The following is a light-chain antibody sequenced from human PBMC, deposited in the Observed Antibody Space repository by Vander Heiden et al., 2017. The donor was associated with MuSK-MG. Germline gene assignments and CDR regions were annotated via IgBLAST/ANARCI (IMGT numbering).Light chain of an antibody. J-gene: IGLJ2*01. CDR2: STN. V-gene: IGLV8-61*01. CDR1: SGSVSTSYY. CDR3: LLYMDNDISV. Sequence: QTVVTQEPAFSVSPGGTVTLTCGLSSGSVSTSYYPSWYQQTPGQAPRTLIYSTNSRSSGVPNRFSGSILGNKAALTITGAQADDESDYYCLLYMDNDISVFGGGTKLTVL.